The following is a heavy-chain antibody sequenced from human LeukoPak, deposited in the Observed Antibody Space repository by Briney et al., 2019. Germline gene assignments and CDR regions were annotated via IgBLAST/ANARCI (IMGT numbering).Heavy chain of an antibody. CDR1: EFTFSSSA. CDR2: ISGSGGST. Sequence: GGSPRLSCAASEFTFSSSAMSWVRQAPGKGLERVSGISGSGGSTYYADSVKGRFTISRDNSKNTLYLQMNSLRAEDTAVYYCTMGGQPYYFDYWGQGTLVTVSS. CDR3: TMGGQPYYFDY. V-gene: IGHV3-23*01. J-gene: IGHJ4*02. D-gene: IGHD1-26*01.